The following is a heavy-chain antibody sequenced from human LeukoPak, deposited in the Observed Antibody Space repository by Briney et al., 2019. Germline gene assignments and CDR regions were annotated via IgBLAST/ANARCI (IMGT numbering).Heavy chain of an antibody. CDR3: ANPREDY. Sequence: GGSLRLSCAASGFTFSSYAMSYVRQAPGKGLEWVSTISNSGNTYYTDSVKGRFTISRDNSKNTLHLQMNSLRAGDTAVYYCANPREDYWGQGTLVTVSS. J-gene: IGHJ4*02. V-gene: IGHV3-23*01. CDR2: ISNSGNT. CDR1: GFTFSSYA.